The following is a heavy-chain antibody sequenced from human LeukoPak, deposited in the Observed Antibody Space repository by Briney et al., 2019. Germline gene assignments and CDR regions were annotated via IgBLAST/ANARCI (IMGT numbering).Heavy chain of an antibody. CDR2: MNPNSGNT. V-gene: IGHV1-8*03. J-gene: IGHJ5*02. D-gene: IGHD4-17*01. CDR1: GYTFTSYD. CDR3: ARHYDYGDYSWFDP. Sequence: GASVKVSCKASGYTFTSYDINWVRQATGQGLEWMGWMNPNSGNTGYAQRFQGRVTITRNTSISTAYMELSSLRSEDTAVYYCARHYDYGDYSWFDPWGQGTLVTVSS.